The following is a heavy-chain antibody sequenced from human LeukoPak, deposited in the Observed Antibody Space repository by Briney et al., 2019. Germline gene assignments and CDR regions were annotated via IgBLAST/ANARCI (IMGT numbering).Heavy chain of an antibody. J-gene: IGHJ6*03. Sequence: SETLSLTCTVSGGSISSYYWSWIRQPAGKGLEWIGRIYTSGSTNYNPSLKSRVTMSVDTSKNQFSLKLSSVTAADTAVYYCARGVVPAATGGYYYYYYYMDVWGKGTTVTVSS. CDR3: ARGVVPAATGGYYYYYYYMDV. CDR1: GGSISSYY. V-gene: IGHV4-4*07. CDR2: IYTSGST. D-gene: IGHD2-2*01.